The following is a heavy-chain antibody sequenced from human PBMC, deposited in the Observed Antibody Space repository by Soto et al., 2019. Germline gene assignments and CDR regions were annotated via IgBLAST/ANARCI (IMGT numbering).Heavy chain of an antibody. V-gene: IGHV4-34*01. J-gene: IGHJ5*02. CDR2: INHSGST. CDR1: GGSFSGYY. Sequence: SETLSLTCAVYGGSFSGYYWSWIRQPPGKGLEWIGEINHSGSTNYNPSLRSRVTISVDTSKNQFSLKLSSVTAADTAVYYCCVFTIFGVVISQLKYNWFDPWGQGTLVTVSS. CDR3: CVFTIFGVVISQLKYNWFDP. D-gene: IGHD3-3*01.